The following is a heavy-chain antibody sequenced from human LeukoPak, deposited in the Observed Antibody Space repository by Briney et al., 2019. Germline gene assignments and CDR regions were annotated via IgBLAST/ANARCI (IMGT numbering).Heavy chain of an antibody. CDR2: INGDGSST. J-gene: IGHJ4*02. V-gene: IGHV3-74*01. D-gene: IGHD2-15*01. CDR1: GFTFSSYW. CDR3: ARSPGQSSGGSCATGY. Sequence: PGGSLPLSCAASGFTFSSYWMHWVRPAPGNGLVWVSRINGDGSSTNYADSVKGRFTISRDNAKNTLYLQMNSLKAEDTAGYYCARSPGQSSGGSCATGYWGQGTLVTVSS.